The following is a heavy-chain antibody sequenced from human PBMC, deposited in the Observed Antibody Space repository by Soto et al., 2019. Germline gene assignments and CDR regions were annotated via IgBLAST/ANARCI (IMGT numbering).Heavy chain of an antibody. Sequence: GGSLRLSCAASGFTFSSYIMNWVRQAPGKGLEWVSSISSSSSYIYYADSVKGRFTISRDNAKNSLYLQMNSLRAEDTAVYYCATSTLAHYYYYMDVWGKGTTVTVSS. CDR2: ISSSSSYI. D-gene: IGHD4-4*01. CDR3: ATSTLAHYYYYMDV. V-gene: IGHV3-21*01. CDR1: GFTFSSYI. J-gene: IGHJ6*03.